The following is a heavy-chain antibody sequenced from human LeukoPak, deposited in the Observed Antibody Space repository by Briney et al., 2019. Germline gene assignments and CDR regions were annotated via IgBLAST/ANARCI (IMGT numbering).Heavy chain of an antibody. Sequence: GGSLRLSCAASGFTFSSYAMSWVRQAPGKGLEWVSAISGSGGSTYYADSVKGRFTISRDNSKNTLYLQMNSLRAEDTAVYYCAKSGITMVWGVISAFDIWGQGTMVTVSS. V-gene: IGHV3-23*01. CDR1: GFTFSSYA. CDR2: ISGSGGST. CDR3: AKSGITMVWGVISAFDI. D-gene: IGHD3-10*01. J-gene: IGHJ3*02.